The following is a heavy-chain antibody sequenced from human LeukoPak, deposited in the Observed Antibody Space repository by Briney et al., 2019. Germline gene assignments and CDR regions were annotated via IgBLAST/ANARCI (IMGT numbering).Heavy chain of an antibody. CDR1: GGSFSGYY. CDR2: INHSGST. CDR3: ARGGYYDFWSGKGNNWFDP. J-gene: IGHJ5*02. V-gene: IGHV4-34*01. D-gene: IGHD3-3*01. Sequence: SETLPLTCAVYGGSFSGYYWSWIRQPPGKGLEWIGEINHSGSTNYNPSLKSRVTISVDTSKNQFSLKLSSVTAADTAVYYCARGGYYDFWSGKGNNWFDPWGQGTLVTVSS.